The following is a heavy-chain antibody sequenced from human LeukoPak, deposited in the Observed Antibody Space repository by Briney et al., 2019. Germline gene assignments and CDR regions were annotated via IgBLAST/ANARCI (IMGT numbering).Heavy chain of an antibody. CDR1: GFTFSNYA. V-gene: IGHV3-30*04. CDR3: AKDMTTVTTSDY. D-gene: IGHD4-17*01. Sequence: GTSLRLSCAASGFTFSNYAMHWVRQAPGKGLEWVAIISYDGSNKYYADSVKGRFTISRDNSKNTLYLQMNSLRAEDTAVYYCAKDMTTVTTSDYWGQGTLVTVSS. CDR2: ISYDGSNK. J-gene: IGHJ4*02.